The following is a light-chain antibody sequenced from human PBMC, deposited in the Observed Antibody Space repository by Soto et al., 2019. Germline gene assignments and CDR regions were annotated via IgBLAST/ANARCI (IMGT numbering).Light chain of an antibody. V-gene: IGLV1-40*01. CDR2: GNT. J-gene: IGLJ2*01. Sequence: QSVLTQPPSVSGAPGQRVTISCTGSSSNVGAGLDVHWYQQLPGTAPKLLIYGNTNPPSWVPDRFSGSKSGTSASLAITGLQAEDEADYYCQAHDSRLSGRKVVFGGGTKVAV. CDR3: QAHDSRLSGRKVV. CDR1: SSNVGAGLD.